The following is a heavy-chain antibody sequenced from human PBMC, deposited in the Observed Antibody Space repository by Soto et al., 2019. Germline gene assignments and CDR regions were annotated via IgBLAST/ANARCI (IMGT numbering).Heavy chain of an antibody. J-gene: IGHJ6*02. Sequence: GGSLRLSCAASGFTFSSYGMHWVRQAPGKGLEWLAIIRYDGNNIYYADSVKGRFTISRDNSKNTLFLQMDSLRADDTAVYYCARDRTYYGSGSKGMDFXGQGTTVTVS. V-gene: IGHV3-30*02. CDR2: IRYDGNNI. CDR3: ARDRTYYGSGSKGMDF. CDR1: GFTFSSYG. D-gene: IGHD3-10*01.